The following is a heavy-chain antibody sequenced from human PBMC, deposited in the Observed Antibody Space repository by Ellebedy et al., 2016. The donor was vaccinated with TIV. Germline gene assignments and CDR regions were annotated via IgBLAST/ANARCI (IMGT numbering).Heavy chain of an antibody. CDR1: GYSFTSYA. Sequence: AASVKVSCKASGYSFTSYAMHWVRQAPGQRLEWMGWINAGNGNTKYSQKFQGRVTITRDTSASTAYMELSSLRSEDTGVYYCATSRSAYDLCYWGQGTLVTVSS. D-gene: IGHD5-12*01. V-gene: IGHV1-3*01. CDR2: INAGNGNT. J-gene: IGHJ4*02. CDR3: ATSRSAYDLCY.